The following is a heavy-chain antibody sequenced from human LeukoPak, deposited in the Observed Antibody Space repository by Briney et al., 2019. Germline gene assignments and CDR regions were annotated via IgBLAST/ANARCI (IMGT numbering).Heavy chain of an antibody. J-gene: IGHJ4*02. V-gene: IGHV3-7*01. CDR3: ARDRHSANYD. CDR2: IKEEGSEK. Sequence: PGGSLRLSCAAAGFTLSSHWMGWVREVPGKGLEWVANIKEEGSEKNYVDSGKGRFTIFRDNVKNSLYLQMNSLRGEDTAVYYCARDRHSANYDWGQATLVTVSS. D-gene: IGHD1-26*01. CDR1: GFTLSSHW.